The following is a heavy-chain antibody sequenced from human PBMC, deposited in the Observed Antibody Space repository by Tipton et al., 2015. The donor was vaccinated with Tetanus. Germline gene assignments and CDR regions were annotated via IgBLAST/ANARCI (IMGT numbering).Heavy chain of an antibody. D-gene: IGHD6-19*01. CDR2: INPNSGGT. V-gene: IGHV1-2*02. CDR3: ARGGIAVAGTVTYWYFDL. J-gene: IGHJ2*01. CDR1: GYTFTGYY. Sequence: QLVQSGAEVKKPGASVKVSCKASGYTFTGYYMHWVRQATGQGLEWMGWINPNSGGTNYAQKFQGRVTMTRDTSISTAYMELSRLRSDDTAVYYCARGGIAVAGTVTYWYFDLWGRGTLVTVSS.